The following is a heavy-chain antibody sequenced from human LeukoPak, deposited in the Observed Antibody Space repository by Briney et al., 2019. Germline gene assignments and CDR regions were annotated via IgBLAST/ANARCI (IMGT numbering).Heavy chain of an antibody. J-gene: IGHJ4*02. CDR2: IYYSGST. Sequence: PSETLSLTCTVSGGSISSYYWSWIRQPPGKGLEWIGYIYYSGSTNYNPSLKSRVTISVDTSKNQFSLKLSSVTAADTAVYYCARDLSYGGPVYFDYWGQGTLVTVSS. CDR3: ARDLSYGGPVYFDY. CDR1: GGSISSYY. D-gene: IGHD5-18*01. V-gene: IGHV4-59*01.